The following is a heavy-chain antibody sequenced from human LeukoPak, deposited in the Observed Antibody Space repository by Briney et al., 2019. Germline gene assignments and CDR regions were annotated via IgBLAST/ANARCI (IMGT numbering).Heavy chain of an antibody. Sequence: GGSLRLSCAASGFTFSSYSMNWVRQAPGKGLEWVSSTSSSSSYIYYADSVKGRFTISRDNAKNSLYLQMNSLRAEDTAVYYCARALEVCSGGSCYYAEYFQHWGQGTLVTVSS. J-gene: IGHJ1*01. CDR1: GFTFSSYS. D-gene: IGHD2-15*01. V-gene: IGHV3-21*01. CDR2: TSSSSSYI. CDR3: ARALEVCSGGSCYYAEYFQH.